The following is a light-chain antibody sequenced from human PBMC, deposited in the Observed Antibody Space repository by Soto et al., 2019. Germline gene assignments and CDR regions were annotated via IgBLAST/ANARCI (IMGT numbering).Light chain of an antibody. CDR3: CSYPSVPTPDYV. J-gene: IGLJ1*01. CDR1: SSDVGGYNY. CDR2: DVS. Sequence: QSALTQPASVSGSPGQSITISCTGTSSDVGGYNYVSWYQQHPGRAPKLMIYDVSFRPSGVYNRFSGSKSGNTASLTISGLQAEDEADYYCCSYPSVPTPDYVFGTGTKLTVL. V-gene: IGLV2-14*03.